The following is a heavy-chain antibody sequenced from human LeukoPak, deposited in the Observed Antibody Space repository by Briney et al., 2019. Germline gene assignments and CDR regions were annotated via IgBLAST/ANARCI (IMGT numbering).Heavy chain of an antibody. Sequence: GGSLRLSCAASGFTFSSYAMYWVRQAPGKGLEWVSAISGSGGSTYYADSVKGRFTISRDNAKNSLYLQMNSLRAEDTAVYYCAKAEGGGPIDYWGQGTLVTVSS. CDR2: ISGSGGST. CDR3: AKAEGGGPIDY. J-gene: IGHJ4*02. CDR1: GFTFSSYA. V-gene: IGHV3-23*01. D-gene: IGHD3-16*01.